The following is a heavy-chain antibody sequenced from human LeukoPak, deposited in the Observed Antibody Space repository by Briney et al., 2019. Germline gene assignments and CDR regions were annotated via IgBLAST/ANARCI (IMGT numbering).Heavy chain of an antibody. J-gene: IGHJ4*02. CDR1: GGSISSYY. Sequence: PSETLSLTCSVSGGSISSYYWTWIRQPPGKGLEWIGYRYYSGSTTYNPSLKSRVTISVDTSKSQFSLKLSSVTAADTAVYYCASRNYWGQGTLVTVSS. CDR2: RYYSGST. V-gene: IGHV4-59*01. CDR3: ASRNY.